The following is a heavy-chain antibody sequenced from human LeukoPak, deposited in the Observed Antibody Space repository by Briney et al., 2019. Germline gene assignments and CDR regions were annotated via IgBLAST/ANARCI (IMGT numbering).Heavy chain of an antibody. CDR2: IYYSGST. V-gene: IGHV4-59*08. CDR1: GGSISSYY. D-gene: IGHD2-15*01. Sequence: SETLSLTCTVSGGSISSYYWSWIRQPPGKGLEWIGHIYYSGSTNYNPSLKSRVTISVDTSKNQFSLKLSSVTAADTAVYYCARLTNLVVVRAFDIWGQGTMVTVSS. J-gene: IGHJ3*02. CDR3: ARLTNLVVVRAFDI.